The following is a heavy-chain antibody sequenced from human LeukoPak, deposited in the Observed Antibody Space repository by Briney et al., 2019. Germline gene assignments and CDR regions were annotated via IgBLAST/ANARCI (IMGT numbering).Heavy chain of an antibody. CDR1: GFTFSSYA. J-gene: IGHJ4*02. CDR3: AKVGNYCSSTSCLSYFDY. D-gene: IGHD2-2*01. V-gene: IGHV3-23*01. CDR2: VSGGGGGT. Sequence: QPGGSLRLSCAASGFTFSSYAMSWVRQAPGKGLEWVSVVSGGGGGTYYADSEKGQFTISRDNSKNTLYLQMNSLRAEDTAVYYCAKVGNYCSSTSCLSYFDYWGQGTLVTVSS.